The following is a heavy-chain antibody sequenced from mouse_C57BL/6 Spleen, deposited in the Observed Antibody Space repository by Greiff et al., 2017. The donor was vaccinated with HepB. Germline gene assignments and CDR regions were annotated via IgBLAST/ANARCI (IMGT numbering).Heavy chain of an antibody. CDR2: INPYNGGT. J-gene: IGHJ3*01. D-gene: IGHD3-2*02. CDR3: ARRGGQLRQESLAD. V-gene: IGHV1-19*01. Sequence: EVQLQQSGPVLVKPGASVKMSCKASGYTFTDYYMNWVKQSHGKSLEWIGVINPYNGGTSYNQKFKGKATLTVDKSSSTAYMELNSLPSEDSAVFYDARRGGQLRQESLADWGQGTLVTVSA. CDR1: GYTFTDYY.